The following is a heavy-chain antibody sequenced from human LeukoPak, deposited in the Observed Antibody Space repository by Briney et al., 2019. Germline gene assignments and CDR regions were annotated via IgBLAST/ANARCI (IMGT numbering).Heavy chain of an antibody. V-gene: IGHV4-59*01. CDR3: ARGGNYWPQWWFDP. CDR2: IYYTGST. J-gene: IGHJ5*02. Sequence: SETLSLTCTVSGGSISTYYWSWIRQPPGKGLEWIGYIYYTGSTSYNPSLKRRDTMSLDESKNQVSLELNSVTPADTAVYYCARGGNYWPQWWFDPWGRGTLVSVSS. D-gene: IGHD1-26*01. CDR1: GGSISTYY.